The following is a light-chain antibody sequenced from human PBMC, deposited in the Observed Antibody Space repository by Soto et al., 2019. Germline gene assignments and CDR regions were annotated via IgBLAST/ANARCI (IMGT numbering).Light chain of an antibody. J-gene: IGKJ1*01. CDR1: QSVRNNY. Sequence: EIVFTQSPGTLSLSPGERATLSCRASQSVRNNYLAWYQQRPGQAPRLLIYDASNRDTGIPARFSGSGSGTDFTLPISRLEPEDFAVYYCQQRSNWPWTFGQGTKVDIK. CDR2: DAS. V-gene: IGKV3D-20*02. CDR3: QQRSNWPWT.